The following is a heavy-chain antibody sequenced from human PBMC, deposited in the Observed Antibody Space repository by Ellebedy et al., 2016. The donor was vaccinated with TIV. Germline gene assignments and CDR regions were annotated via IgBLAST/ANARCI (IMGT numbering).Heavy chain of an antibody. J-gene: IGHJ4*02. Sequence: PGGSLRLSCAASGFTFTTLWMSWVRQAPGKGLEWVANIKQDGSEMFYVDSVKGQFTISRDNAKNSLYLQMNSLRAEDTAVYYCTRENWYIDYWGQGTLVTVSS. V-gene: IGHV3-7*04. CDR3: TRENWYIDY. CDR2: IKQDGSEM. D-gene: IGHD1-1*01. CDR1: GFTFTTLW.